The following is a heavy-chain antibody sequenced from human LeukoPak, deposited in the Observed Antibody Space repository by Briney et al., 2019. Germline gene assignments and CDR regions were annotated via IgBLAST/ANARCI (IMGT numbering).Heavy chain of an antibody. J-gene: IGHJ6*02. CDR1: GGTFSSYA. D-gene: IGHD3-22*01. CDR2: IIPIFGTA. V-gene: IGHV1-69*13. Sequence: SVKVSCKASGGTFSSYAISWVRQAPVQGLKWMGGIIPIFGTANYAQKFQGRVTITADESTSTAYMELSSLRSEDTAVYYRAREIYDSSGYELYYYYGMDVWGQGTMVTVSS. CDR3: AREIYDSSGYELYYYYGMDV.